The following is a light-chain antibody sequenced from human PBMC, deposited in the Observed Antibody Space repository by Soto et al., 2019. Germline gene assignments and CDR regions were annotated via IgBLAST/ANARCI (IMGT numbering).Light chain of an antibody. CDR1: QSVSSY. Sequence: EIVLTQSPATLSLSPGERATLSCRASQSVSSYLAWYQQKPGQAPRLLIYDASNRATGIPARFSGSGSGTDFTLTISSLEPEDFAVYYCQQRSNLWTFGXGTKVDIK. CDR2: DAS. J-gene: IGKJ1*01. V-gene: IGKV3-11*01. CDR3: QQRSNLWT.